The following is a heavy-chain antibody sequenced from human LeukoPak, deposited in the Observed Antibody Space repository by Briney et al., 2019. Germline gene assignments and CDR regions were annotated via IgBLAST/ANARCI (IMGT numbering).Heavy chain of an antibody. CDR1: GFTFSNAW. Sequence: GGSLRLSCAASGFTFSNAWMSWVRQPPGKGLEWVGRIKSKTDGGTTDYAAPVKGRFTISRDDSKNTLYLQMNSLKTEDTAVYYCTTDAGDIVVVPADPFDYWGQGTLVTVSS. D-gene: IGHD2-2*01. J-gene: IGHJ4*02. CDR2: IKSKTDGGTT. CDR3: TTDAGDIVVVPADPFDY. V-gene: IGHV3-15*01.